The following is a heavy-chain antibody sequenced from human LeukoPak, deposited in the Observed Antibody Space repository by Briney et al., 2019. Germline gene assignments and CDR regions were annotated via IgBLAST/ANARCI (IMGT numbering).Heavy chain of an antibody. V-gene: IGHV3-11*01. J-gene: IGHJ4*02. CDR1: GFTFNDYY. CDR2: ISSSGSTI. Sequence: KPGGSLRPSCAASGFTFNDYYMSWIRQAPGKGLEWVSYISSSGSTIYYADSVKGRFTISRDNAKNSLYLQMNSLRAEDTAVYYCARDPRRYCSSTSCYSFPDGLGYWGQGTLVTVSS. D-gene: IGHD2-2*01. CDR3: ARDPRRYCSSTSCYSFPDGLGY.